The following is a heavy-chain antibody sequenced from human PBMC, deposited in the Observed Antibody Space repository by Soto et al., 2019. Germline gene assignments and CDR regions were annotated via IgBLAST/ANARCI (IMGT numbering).Heavy chain of an antibody. J-gene: IGHJ3*01. CDR3: AKDQGIAASHGID. CDR1: GFTFNNYG. V-gene: IGHV3-30*18. Sequence: QVQLVESGGDVVQPWRSLRLSCAASGFTFNNYGMHWVRQAPGKGLEWVATISNDGSDKYYADSVKGRLTISRDNSKNTVYLQMNSLRAEETAVYYCAKDQGIAASHGIDWGQGTMVTVSS. D-gene: IGHD6-13*01. CDR2: ISNDGSDK.